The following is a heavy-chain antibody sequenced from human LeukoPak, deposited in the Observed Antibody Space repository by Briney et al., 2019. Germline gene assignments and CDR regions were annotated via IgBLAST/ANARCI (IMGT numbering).Heavy chain of an antibody. J-gene: IGHJ4*02. CDR3: ARSAFLVTAPGLYYFDY. CDR2: IYNSGST. CDR1: GGSISSYY. D-gene: IGHD6-13*01. V-gene: IGHV4-4*07. Sequence: SETLSLTCTVSGGSISSYYWSWIRQPAGEGLEWIGHIYNSGSTNYNPSLKGQVTMSVATSKNQFSLHLSSVTAADTAVYYCARSAFLVTAPGLYYFDYWGQGTLVAVSS.